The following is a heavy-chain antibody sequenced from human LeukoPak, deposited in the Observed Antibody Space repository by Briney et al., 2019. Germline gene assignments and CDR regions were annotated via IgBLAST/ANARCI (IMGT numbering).Heavy chain of an antibody. CDR2: IYYSGST. D-gene: IGHD2-2*01. CDR3: ASFACSSTSCPGNY. V-gene: IGHV4-59*12. J-gene: IGHJ4*02. Sequence: SGTLSLTCVVSGGSISSYYWSWIRQPPGKGLEWIGYIYYSGSTYYNPSLKSRVTISVDRSKNQFSLKLSSVTAADTAVYYCASFACSSTSCPGNYWGQGTLVTVSS. CDR1: GGSISSYY.